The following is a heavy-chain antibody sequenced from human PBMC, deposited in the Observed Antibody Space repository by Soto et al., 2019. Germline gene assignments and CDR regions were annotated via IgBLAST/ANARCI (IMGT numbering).Heavy chain of an antibody. Sequence: GGSLRLSCAASGFTFDDDAMHWVRQAPGKGLEWVSGISWGSGIIAYADSVKGRFTISRDNAKNSLYLQMNSLRAEDTALYYCAKGGATITTWFDCWGQGALVTVSS. V-gene: IGHV3-9*01. CDR3: AKGGATITTWFDC. J-gene: IGHJ5*01. CDR1: GFTFDDDA. CDR2: ISWGSGII. D-gene: IGHD4-4*01.